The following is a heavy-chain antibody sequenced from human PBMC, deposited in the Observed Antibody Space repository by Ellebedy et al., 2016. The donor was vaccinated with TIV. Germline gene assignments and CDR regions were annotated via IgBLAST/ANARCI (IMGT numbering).Heavy chain of an antibody. J-gene: IGHJ4*02. V-gene: IGHV3-30-3*01. Sequence: PGGSLRLSCAASQFTFSSYAIHWVRQAPGKGLEWVAFISSDGNMKYYADSAKGRFTISRDNAKNSLYLQMNSLRAEDTAVYYCARDTSGQTIDHWGQGTLVTVSS. CDR3: ARDTSGQTIDH. CDR1: QFTFSSYA. CDR2: ISSDGNMK. D-gene: IGHD5-12*01.